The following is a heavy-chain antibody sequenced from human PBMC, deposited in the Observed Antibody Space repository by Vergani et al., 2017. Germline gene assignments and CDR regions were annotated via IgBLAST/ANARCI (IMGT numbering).Heavy chain of an antibody. J-gene: IGHJ4*02. Sequence: QVQLVQSGAEVKKPGSSVKVSCKASGGTFSSYAISWVRQAPGQGLEWMGGIIPIFGTANYAQKFQGRVTITADESTSTAYMELSSLRSEDTAVYYCAKDGGGIFGVVIIPLWVWGQGTLVTVSS. CDR1: GGTFSSYA. D-gene: IGHD3-3*01. CDR3: AKDGGGIFGVVIIPLWV. V-gene: IGHV1-69*01. CDR2: IIPIFGTA.